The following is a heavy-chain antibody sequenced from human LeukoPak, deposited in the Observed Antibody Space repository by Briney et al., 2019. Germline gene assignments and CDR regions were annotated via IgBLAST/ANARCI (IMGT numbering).Heavy chain of an antibody. CDR2: INHSGST. CDR1: GGSFSGYY. Sequence: PSETLSLTCAVYGGSFSGYYWSWIRQPPGKGLEWIGEINHSGSTNYNPSLKSRVTLSVDTSKNQFSLKLSSVTAADTAVYYCARSARFGDYWGQGTLVTVSS. V-gene: IGHV4-34*01. CDR3: ARSARFGDY. J-gene: IGHJ4*02. D-gene: IGHD3-10*01.